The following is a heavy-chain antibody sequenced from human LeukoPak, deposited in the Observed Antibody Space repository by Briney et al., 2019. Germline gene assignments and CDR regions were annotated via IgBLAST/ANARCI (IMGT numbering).Heavy chain of an antibody. Sequence: GASVKVSCKATGYSFTAYYIHWVRQAPGQGLEWMGWINPGSGGIKYPQRFQGRVSMTRDTSISTAYLDLSRLTSDDTAVFYCARGRAEGGTIDYWGQGALVTVSS. CDR2: INPGSGGI. V-gene: IGHV1-2*02. CDR1: GYSFTAYY. CDR3: ARGRAEGGTIDY. D-gene: IGHD3-10*01. J-gene: IGHJ4*02.